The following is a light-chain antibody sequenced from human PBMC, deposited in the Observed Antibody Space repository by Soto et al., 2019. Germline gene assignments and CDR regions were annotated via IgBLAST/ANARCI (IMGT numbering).Light chain of an antibody. V-gene: IGKV3-20*01. CDR2: DTS. CDR3: QQYSSSRT. Sequence: IVLTQSPGTPSLSPGERATLSCRAGQRVSRNYLAWYQQKPGQVPRLLIYDTSRRATGIPDRFSGSGSGTDFTLTISRLEPEDSAVDYCQQYSSSRTFGQGTKVDIK. J-gene: IGKJ1*01. CDR1: QRVSRNY.